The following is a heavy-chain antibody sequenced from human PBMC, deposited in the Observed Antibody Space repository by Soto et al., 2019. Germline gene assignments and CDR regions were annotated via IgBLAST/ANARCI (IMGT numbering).Heavy chain of an antibody. J-gene: IGHJ6*04. D-gene: IGHD3-16*01. CDR3: AKGLYIWGTGPVDV. CDR2: ISYDGSNK. CDR1: GFTFSSYG. V-gene: IGHV3-30*18. Sequence: GALRLSCAASGFTFSSYGMHWVRQAPGKGLEWVAVISYDGSNKYYADSVKGRFTISRDNSKNTLYLQMNSLRAEDTAVYYCAKGLYIWGTGPVDVWGKGTTVTVSS.